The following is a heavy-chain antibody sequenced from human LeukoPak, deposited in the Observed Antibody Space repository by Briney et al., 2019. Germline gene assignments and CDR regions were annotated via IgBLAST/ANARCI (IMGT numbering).Heavy chain of an antibody. CDR3: ARYLDYGGNSRVFQH. CDR2: MYYSGST. Sequence: SETLSLTCTVSGGSISSSNYYWGWIRQPPGKGLEWIGNMYYSGSTYYNPSLKSRVTISVDTSKNQFSLKMNSMTAADTAVYYCARYLDYGGNSRVFQHWGQGTLVTVSS. D-gene: IGHD4-23*01. V-gene: IGHV4-39*07. J-gene: IGHJ1*01. CDR1: GGSISSSNYY.